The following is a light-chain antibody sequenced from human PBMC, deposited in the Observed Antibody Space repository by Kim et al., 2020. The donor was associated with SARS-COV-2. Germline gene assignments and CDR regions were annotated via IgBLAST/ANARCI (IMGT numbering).Light chain of an antibody. CDR1: QSISSY. J-gene: IGKJ1*01. CDR3: QQTVSTPRT. CDR2: AAS. Sequence: DIQMTQSPSSLSATIGDRVTITCRASQSISSYLNWYQQKPGKAPKLLIYAASSLQSGGPSRVSGSGSGTDFNLTINSLQPEDLATYYCQQTVSTPRTFGQGTKVDIK. V-gene: IGKV1-39*01.